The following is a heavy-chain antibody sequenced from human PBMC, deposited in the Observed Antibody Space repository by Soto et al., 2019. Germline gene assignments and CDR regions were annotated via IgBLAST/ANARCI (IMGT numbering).Heavy chain of an antibody. CDR1: GGSFSGYY. V-gene: IGHV4-34*01. D-gene: IGHD6-13*01. CDR3: ARGGYSYGYGYSSSWYGALGY. Sequence: LSLTCAVYGGSFSGYYWSWIRQPPGKGLEWIGEINHSGSTNYNPSLKSRVTISVDTSKNQFSLKLSSVTAADTAVYYCARGGYSYGYGYSSSWYGALGYWGQGTLVTVSS. CDR2: INHSGST. J-gene: IGHJ4*02.